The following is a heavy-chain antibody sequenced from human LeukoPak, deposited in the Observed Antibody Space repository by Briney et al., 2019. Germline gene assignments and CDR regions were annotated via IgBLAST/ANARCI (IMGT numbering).Heavy chain of an antibody. D-gene: IGHD1-1*01. Sequence: PSETLSLTCTVSGGSISSYYWSWIRQPPGKGLEWIGYIYYSGSTNYNPSLKSRVTISVDTSKNQFSLKLSSVTAADTAVYYCARDGRDYMDVWGKGPTVTVSS. CDR2: IYYSGST. CDR1: GGSISSYY. J-gene: IGHJ6*03. CDR3: ARDGRDYMDV. V-gene: IGHV4-59*01.